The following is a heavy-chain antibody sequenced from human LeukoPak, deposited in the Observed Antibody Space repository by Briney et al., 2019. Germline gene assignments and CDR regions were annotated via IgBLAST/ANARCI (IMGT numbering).Heavy chain of an antibody. J-gene: IGHJ4*02. V-gene: IGHV4-4*07. CDR1: GNSISSYN. CDR3: ARGGSMVRGVIGTLFDY. Sequence: SETLSLTCTVSGNSISSYNWSWIRQPAGKGLEWIGRIYTSGNTNYNPSLKSRVTMSVDTSKNQFSLKLSSVTAADTAVYYCARGGSMVRGVIGTLFDYWGQGTLVTVSS. CDR2: IYTSGNT. D-gene: IGHD3-10*01.